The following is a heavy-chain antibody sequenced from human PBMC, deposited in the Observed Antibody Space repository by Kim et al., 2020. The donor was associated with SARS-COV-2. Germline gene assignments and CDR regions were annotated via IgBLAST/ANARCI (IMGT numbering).Heavy chain of an antibody. Sequence: SETLSLTCAVYGGSFSGYYWSWIRQPPGKGLEWIGEINHSGSTNYNPSLKSRVTISVDTSKNQFSLKLSSVTAADTAVYYCARDLKYYYGSGTVYYYYY. CDR2: INHSGST. J-gene: IGHJ6*01. CDR1: GGSFSGYY. CDR3: ARDLKYYYGSGTVYYYYY. V-gene: IGHV4-34*01. D-gene: IGHD3-10*01.